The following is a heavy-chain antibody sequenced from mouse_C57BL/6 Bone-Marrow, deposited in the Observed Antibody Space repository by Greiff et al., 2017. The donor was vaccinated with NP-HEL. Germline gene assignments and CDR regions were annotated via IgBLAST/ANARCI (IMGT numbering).Heavy chain of an antibody. CDR1: GFTFSSYA. CDR3: ASDKDYYFDY. Sequence: EVQGVESGGGLVKPGGSLKLSCAASGFTFSSYAMSWVRQTPEKRLEWVATISDGGSYTYYPDNVKGRFTISRDNAKNNLYLQMSHLKSEDTAMYYCASDKDYYFDYWGQGTTLTVSS. J-gene: IGHJ2*01. V-gene: IGHV5-4*01. CDR2: ISDGGSYT.